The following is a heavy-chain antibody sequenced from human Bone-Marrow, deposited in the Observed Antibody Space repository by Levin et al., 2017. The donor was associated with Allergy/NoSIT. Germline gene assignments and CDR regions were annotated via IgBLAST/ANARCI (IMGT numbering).Heavy chain of an antibody. CDR3: AKDTSAYYENPLRALDH. CDR1: GFTFDDYA. CDR2: ISWTGAGR. J-gene: IGHJ4*02. V-gene: IGHV3-9*01. Sequence: GGSLRLSCAASGFTFDDYAFHWVRQVPGKGLEWVSGISWTGAGRGYADSVQGRFSISRDNAKNSLFLQMDGLLTDDTAVYYCAKDTSAYYENPLRALDHWGQGIPVTVSS. D-gene: IGHD4/OR15-4a*01.